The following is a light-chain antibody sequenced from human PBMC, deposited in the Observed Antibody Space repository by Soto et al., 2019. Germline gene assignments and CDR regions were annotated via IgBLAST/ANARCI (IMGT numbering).Light chain of an antibody. V-gene: IGKV1-39*01. CDR1: QSISNY. CDR3: QQSYSTPWT. Sequence: DIHMTQSPSSLSASVGDRVTIPCQASQSISNYLSWYQQIPGKAPKLLIYAASTLRSGVSSRFSGSGSGTDFTLTISSLQPEDFATYYCQQSYSTPWTFGQGTKVEIK. J-gene: IGKJ1*01. CDR2: AAS.